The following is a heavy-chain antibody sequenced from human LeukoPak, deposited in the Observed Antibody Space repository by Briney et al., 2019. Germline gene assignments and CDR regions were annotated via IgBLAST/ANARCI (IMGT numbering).Heavy chain of an antibody. CDR1: GFTFSSYS. CDR3: AKDVAGYFDY. V-gene: IGHV3-21*04. CDR2: ISSSSSYI. J-gene: IGHJ4*02. Sequence: GGSLRLSCAASGFTFSSYSMNWVRQAPGKGLEWVSSISSSSSYIYYADSVKGRFTISRDNSKNSLYLQMNSLRAEDTALYYCAKDVAGYFDYWGQGTLVTVSS. D-gene: IGHD3-10*01.